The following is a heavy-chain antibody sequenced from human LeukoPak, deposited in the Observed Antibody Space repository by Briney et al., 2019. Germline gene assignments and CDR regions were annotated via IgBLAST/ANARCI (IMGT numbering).Heavy chain of an antibody. D-gene: IGHD4-17*01. V-gene: IGHV3-23*01. CDR1: GFTFSSYA. Sequence: PGGSLRLSCAASGFTFSSYAMSWVRQAPGKGLEWVSAISGSGGSTYYADSVKGRFTISRDNSKNTLYLQMNSLRAEDTAVYYCAKEGSWYGDYYVSYFDYWGQGTLVTVSS. CDR3: AKEGSWYGDYYVSYFDY. J-gene: IGHJ4*02. CDR2: ISGSGGST.